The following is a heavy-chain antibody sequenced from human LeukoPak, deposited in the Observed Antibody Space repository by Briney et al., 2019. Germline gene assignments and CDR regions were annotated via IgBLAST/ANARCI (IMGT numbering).Heavy chain of an antibody. J-gene: IGHJ6*02. CDR1: GFTFSSYG. CDR2: IWYEGSNK. Sequence: GGSLRLSCAASGFTFSSYGMHWVRQAPGKGLEWVAVIWYEGSNKYYADSVKGRFTISRDKSKNTLYLQMNSLRAEDTPVYYCARKHPFDYGDYAGNYYGMDVWGQGTTVTVSS. D-gene: IGHD4-17*01. CDR3: ARKHPFDYGDYAGNYYGMDV. V-gene: IGHV3-33*01.